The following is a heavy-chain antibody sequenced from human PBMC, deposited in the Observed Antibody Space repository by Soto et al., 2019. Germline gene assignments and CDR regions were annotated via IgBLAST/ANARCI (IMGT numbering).Heavy chain of an antibody. D-gene: IGHD6-19*01. CDR3: ARRSSGWYFDY. CDR2: ISGSGGST. CDR1: GFTFSSYA. J-gene: IGHJ4*02. Sequence: EVQLLESGGGLVQPGGSLRLSCAASGFTFSSYAMNWVRQAPGKGLEWVSVISGSGGSTYYADSVKGRFTISRDKSKNTLYLQMNSLRADDTAVYYCARRSSGWYFDYWGQGTLVTVSS. V-gene: IGHV3-23*01.